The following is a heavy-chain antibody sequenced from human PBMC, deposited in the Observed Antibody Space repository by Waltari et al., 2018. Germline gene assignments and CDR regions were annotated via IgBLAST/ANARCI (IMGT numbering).Heavy chain of an antibody. J-gene: IGHJ4*02. Sequence: QVQLQESGPGLVKPSETLSLTCTVSGGSISSPYWSWIRPPPGKGLEWIGYIYYSGSTNYNPSLKSRVTISVDTSKNQFSLKLSSVTAADTAVYYCAREAMVQGVSDYWGQGTLVTVSS. V-gene: IGHV4-59*11. CDR1: GGSISSPY. CDR2: IYYSGST. CDR3: AREAMVQGVSDY. D-gene: IGHD3-10*01.